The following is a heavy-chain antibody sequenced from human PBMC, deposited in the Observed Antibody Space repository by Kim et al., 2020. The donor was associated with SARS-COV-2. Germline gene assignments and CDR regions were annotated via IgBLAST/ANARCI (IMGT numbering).Heavy chain of an antibody. CDR1: GGSISSGGYY. CDR3: ARVKGTGDVYYGMDV. CDR2: IYYSGST. J-gene: IGHJ6*02. V-gene: IGHV4-31*03. D-gene: IGHD7-27*01. Sequence: SETLSLTCTVSGGSISSGGYYWSWIRQHPGKGLEWIGYIYYSGSTYYNPSLKSRVTISVDTSKNQFSLKLSSVTAADTAVYYCARVKGTGDVYYGMDVWGRGTTVTVSS.